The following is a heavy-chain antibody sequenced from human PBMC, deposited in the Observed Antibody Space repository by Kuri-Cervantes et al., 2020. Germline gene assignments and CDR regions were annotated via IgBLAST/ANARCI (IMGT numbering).Heavy chain of an antibody. D-gene: IGHD6-6*01. J-gene: IGHJ4*02. CDR3: ARGIAARHLLFDY. Sequence: SETLSLTCAVSGYSISSSYFWGWIRQPPGKGLEWIGSIYHTGSSYYNPSLKSRVTISIDTSKNQFSLKLSSVTAADTAVYYCARGIAARHLLFDYWGQGTLVTVSS. CDR1: GYSISSSYF. CDR2: IYHTGSS. V-gene: IGHV4-38-2*01.